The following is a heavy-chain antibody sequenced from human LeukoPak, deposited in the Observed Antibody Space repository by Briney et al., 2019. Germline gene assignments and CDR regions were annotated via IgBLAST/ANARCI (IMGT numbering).Heavy chain of an antibody. V-gene: IGHV3-33*01. CDR2: IWYDGSNK. J-gene: IGHJ3*02. D-gene: IGHD7-27*01. CDR1: GFTFSSYG. Sequence: GRSLRLSCAASGFTFSSYGMHWGRQAPGKGLEWVAVIWYDGSNKYYADSVKGRFTISRDNSKNTLYLQMNSLRAEDTAVYYCARDANWGFDAFDIWGRGTIDPVSS. CDR3: ARDANWGFDAFDI.